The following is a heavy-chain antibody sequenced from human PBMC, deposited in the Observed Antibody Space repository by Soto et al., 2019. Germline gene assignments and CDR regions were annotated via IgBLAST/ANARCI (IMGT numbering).Heavy chain of an antibody. CDR3: AGDVSQY. CDR2: ISAYNGNT. Sequence: QVQLVQSGAEVKKPGASVKVSCKASGYTFTSYGISWVRQAPGQGLEWMGWISAYNGNTNYAQKLQGRVTMTTDTATNKAYMHRRSLISDDTAVYHCAGDVSQYWVQGTLVTVSS. D-gene: IGHD2-8*01. CDR1: GYTFTSYG. J-gene: IGHJ4*02. V-gene: IGHV1-18*01.